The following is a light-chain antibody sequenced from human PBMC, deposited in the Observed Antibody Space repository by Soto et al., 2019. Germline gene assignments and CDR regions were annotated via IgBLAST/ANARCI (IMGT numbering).Light chain of an antibody. CDR3: QAWDSSTVV. J-gene: IGLJ2*01. Sequence: SSELTQPPSVSVSPGQTASITCSGDKLGDKYACWYQQKPGQSPVLVIYQDSKRPSGIPERFSGSNSGNTPTLTISGTQAMDEADYYCQAWDSSTVVFGGGTKLTVL. V-gene: IGLV3-1*01. CDR1: KLGDKY. CDR2: QDS.